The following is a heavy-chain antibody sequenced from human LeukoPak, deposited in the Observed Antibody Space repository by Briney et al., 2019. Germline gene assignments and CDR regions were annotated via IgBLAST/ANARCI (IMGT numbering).Heavy chain of an antibody. J-gene: IGHJ4*02. V-gene: IGHV4-59*08. CDR2: IYYSEST. D-gene: IGHD2/OR15-2a*01. CDR3: AGHHPRNTVDF. CDR1: GGSISGDY. Sequence: SETLSLTCTVSGGSISGDYWSWIRQPPGKGLEWIGYIYYSESTYYNPSLKSRVTISVDTSKNQFSLKLSSVTAADTAVYYCAGHHPRNTVDFWGQGTLVTVSS.